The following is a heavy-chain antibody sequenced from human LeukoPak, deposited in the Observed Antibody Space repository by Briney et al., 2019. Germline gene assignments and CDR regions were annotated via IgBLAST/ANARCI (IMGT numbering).Heavy chain of an antibody. CDR3: ARVSGGYYYDSSGYYPWYYFDY. D-gene: IGHD3-22*01. CDR1: GRSISRYY. CDR2: IYYSGSP. J-gene: IGHJ4*02. V-gene: IGHV4-59*01. Sequence: SEPLSLPCTVSGRSISRYYWIGTPQPPGKGLVWIGYIYYSGSPNYNPSLKSRVTISVDTSKNQFSLKLSSVTAADTAVYYCARVSGGYYYDSSGYYPWYYFDYWGQGTLVTVSS.